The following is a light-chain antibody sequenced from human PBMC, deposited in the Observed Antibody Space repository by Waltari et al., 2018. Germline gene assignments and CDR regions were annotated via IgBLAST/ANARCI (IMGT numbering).Light chain of an antibody. CDR1: QSLGDSDGNTH. J-gene: IGKJ2*01. CDR3: MQGTHWPYT. Sequence: DVVMTQSPLSLPVTVGQAASITCKSSQSLGDSDGNTHLNWFQQRPGQSPRRLIYRISNRDSGVPDRFRGSGSGTDFTLMISRVEAEDVGVYFCMQGTHWPYTFGQGTKLDIK. V-gene: IGKV2-30*01. CDR2: RIS.